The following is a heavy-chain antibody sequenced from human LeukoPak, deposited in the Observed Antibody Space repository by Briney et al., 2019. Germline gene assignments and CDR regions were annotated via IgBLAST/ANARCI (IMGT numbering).Heavy chain of an antibody. CDR1: GGSFSGYY. CDR3: ARRSSSWSFDY. Sequence: SETPSLTCAVYGGSFSGYYWSWIRQPPGKGLEWIGEINHSGSTNYNPSLKSRVTISVDTSKNQFSLKLSSVTAADTAVYYCARRSSSWSFDYWGQGTLVTVSS. V-gene: IGHV4-34*01. D-gene: IGHD6-13*01. J-gene: IGHJ4*02. CDR2: INHSGST.